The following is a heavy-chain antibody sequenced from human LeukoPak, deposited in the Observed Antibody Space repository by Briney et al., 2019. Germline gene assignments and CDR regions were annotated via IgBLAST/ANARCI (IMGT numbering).Heavy chain of an antibody. D-gene: IGHD2-2*01. CDR2: IWFAK. Sequence: GGSLRLSCSASGFTFGSYGMHWVRQAPGKGLEWVGVIWFAKYYVDSVKGRFTISRDNSKNALYLQMNSLRAEDTALYYCARDALPAAMAYYFDYSGQGTLVTVSS. J-gene: IGHJ4*02. CDR3: ARDALPAAMAYYFDY. CDR1: GFTFGSYG. V-gene: IGHV3-33*08.